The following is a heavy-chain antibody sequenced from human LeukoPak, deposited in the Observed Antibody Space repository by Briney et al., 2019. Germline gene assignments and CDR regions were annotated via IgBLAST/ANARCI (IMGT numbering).Heavy chain of an antibody. V-gene: IGHV3-21*01. Sequence: GGSLRLSCAASGFTFSSFNMNWVRQAPGKAMEWVSSITSSGTHIFYADSVRGRFTISRDNAKNSLYLQMDSLGPDDTAVYYCANQHMDYFDYWGQGTLVTVSS. CDR2: ITSSGTHI. CDR3: ANQHMDYFDY. CDR1: GFTFSSFN. J-gene: IGHJ4*02. D-gene: IGHD2-21*01.